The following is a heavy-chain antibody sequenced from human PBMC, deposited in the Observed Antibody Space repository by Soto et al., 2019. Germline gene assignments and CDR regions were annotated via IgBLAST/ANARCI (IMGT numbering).Heavy chain of an antibody. CDR3: AREQIGYGAWNDAFDI. Sequence: SETLSLTCTVSGGSISSSSYYWGWIRQPPGKGLEWIGSIYYSGSTYYNPSLKSRVTISVDTSKNQFSLKLSSVTAADTAVYYCAREQIGYGAWNDAFDIWGQGTMVTVSS. CDR2: IYYSGST. J-gene: IGHJ3*02. D-gene: IGHD4-17*01. CDR1: GGSISSSSYY. V-gene: IGHV4-39*02.